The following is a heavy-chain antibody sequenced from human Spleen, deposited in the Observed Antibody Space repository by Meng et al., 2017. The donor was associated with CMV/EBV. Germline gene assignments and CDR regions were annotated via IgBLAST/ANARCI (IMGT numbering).Heavy chain of an antibody. CDR1: GFTFSYYA. Sequence: GESLKISCAASGFTFSYYAMHWVRQAPGKGLEWVGRIKSKADGGTTDYAAPVKGRFTISRDDSKKTLYLQMNSLKTEDTAVYYCTTSLVFWSQGTLVTVSS. CDR2: IKSKADGGTT. V-gene: IGHV3-15*01. J-gene: IGHJ4*02. D-gene: IGHD6-13*01. CDR3: TTSLVF.